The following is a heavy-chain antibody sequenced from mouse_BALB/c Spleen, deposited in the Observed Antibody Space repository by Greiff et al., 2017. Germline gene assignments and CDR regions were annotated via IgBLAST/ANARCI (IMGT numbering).Heavy chain of an antibody. CDR1: GYTFTSYY. CDR2: IYPGNVNT. CDR3: ARLGDYFDY. D-gene: IGHD3-3*01. J-gene: IGHJ2*01. Sequence: VQLVESGPELVKPGASVRISCKASGYTFTSYYIHWVKQRPGQGLEWIGWIYPGNVNTKYNEKFKGKATLTADKSSSTAYMQLSSLTSEDSAVYFCARLGDYFDYWGQGTTLTVSS. V-gene: IGHV1S56*01.